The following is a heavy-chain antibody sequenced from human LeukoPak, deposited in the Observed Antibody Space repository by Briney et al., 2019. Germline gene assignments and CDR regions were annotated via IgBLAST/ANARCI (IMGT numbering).Heavy chain of an antibody. CDR3: ASLAVAGFYDY. Sequence: GRSLRLSRAASGFTFSSYAMHWVRQAPGKGLEWVAVISYDGSNKYYADSVKGRFTISRDNSKNTLYLQMNSLRAEDTAVYYCASLAVAGFYDYWGQGTLVTVSS. CDR2: ISYDGSNK. J-gene: IGHJ4*02. D-gene: IGHD6-19*01. V-gene: IGHV3-30-3*01. CDR1: GFTFSSYA.